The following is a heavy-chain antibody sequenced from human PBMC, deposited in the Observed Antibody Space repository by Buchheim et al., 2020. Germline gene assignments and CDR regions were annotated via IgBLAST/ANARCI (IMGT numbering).Heavy chain of an antibody. CDR3: ARPAMGRYYYYGMDV. V-gene: IGHV3-33*01. J-gene: IGHJ6*02. Sequence: QVQLVESGGGVVQPGRSLRLSCAASGFTFSSYGMHWVRQAPGKGLEWVAVIWYDGSNKYYADSVKGRFTISRDNSKNTLYLQMNSLRAEDTAVYYCARPAMGRYYYYGMDVWGQGTT. D-gene: IGHD5-18*01. CDR2: IWYDGSNK. CDR1: GFTFSSYG.